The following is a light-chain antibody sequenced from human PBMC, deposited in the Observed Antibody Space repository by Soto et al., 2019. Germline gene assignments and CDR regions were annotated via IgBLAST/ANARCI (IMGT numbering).Light chain of an antibody. CDR2: GAS. V-gene: IGKV1-12*01. J-gene: IGKJ2*01. CDR1: QRIDTW. Sequence: IQLTQSPSSVSASVGDRVTITCRASQRIDTWLAWYQQKPGKAPNLLIYGASNLQSGVPSRFSGSGPGKDFILTISSLQPEDFATYYCQQSNTFPYTFGQGTKLEL. CDR3: QQSNTFPYT.